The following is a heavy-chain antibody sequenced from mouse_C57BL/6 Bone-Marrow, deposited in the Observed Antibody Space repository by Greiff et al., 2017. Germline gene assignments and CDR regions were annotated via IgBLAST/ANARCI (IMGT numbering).Heavy chain of an antibody. CDR2: INPNDGGN. CDR1: GYTFTDYY. D-gene: IGHD1-1*01. J-gene: IGHJ2*01. V-gene: IGHV1-26*01. Sequence: EVQLQQSGPELVKPGASVKLSCKASGYTFTDYYMNWVKQRTGKSLEWIGVINPNDGGNSYNQKFKGKATFTVDKSSSTAYMEHSSLTSEDSAVYYCARYGSSYDYFDYWGQGTTRTVSS. CDR3: ARYGSSYDYFDY.